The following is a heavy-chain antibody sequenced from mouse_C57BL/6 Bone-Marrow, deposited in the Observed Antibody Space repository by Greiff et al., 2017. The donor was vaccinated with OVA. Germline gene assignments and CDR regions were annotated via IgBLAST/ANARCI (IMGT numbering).Heavy chain of an antibody. CDR3: VRHNWDEYFDV. CDR2: IRSKSNNYAT. CDR1: GFSFNTYA. J-gene: IGHJ1*03. D-gene: IGHD4-1*01. V-gene: IGHV10-1*01. Sequence: VQLVESGGGLVQPKGSLKLSCAASGFSFNTYAMNWVRQAPGKGLEWVARIRSKSNNYATYYADSVKDRFTISRDDSESMLYLQMNNLKTEDTAMYYGVRHNWDEYFDVWGTGTTVTVSS.